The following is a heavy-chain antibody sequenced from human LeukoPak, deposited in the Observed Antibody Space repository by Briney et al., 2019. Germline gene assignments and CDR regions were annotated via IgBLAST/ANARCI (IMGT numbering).Heavy chain of an antibody. CDR1: GFTFSSYA. Sequence: PGGSLRLSCAASGFTFSSYAMSWVGQAPGKGMEWVSAISGSGGSTYYADSVKGRFTISRDNAKNTLYLQMKSLRAEDTAVYYCAKDLGSSGWYIDYWGQGTLVTVSS. CDR3: AKDLGSSGWYIDY. D-gene: IGHD6-19*01. CDR2: ISGSGGST. J-gene: IGHJ4*02. V-gene: IGHV3-23*01.